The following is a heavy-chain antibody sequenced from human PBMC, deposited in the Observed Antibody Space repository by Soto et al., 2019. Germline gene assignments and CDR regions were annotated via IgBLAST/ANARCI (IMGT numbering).Heavy chain of an antibody. CDR3: ARQQWLHLFDAFDI. Sequence: GGSLRLSCAASGFPFSSYAMHLVRQAPGKGLEWVAVISYDGSNKYYADSVKGRFTISRDNSKNTLYLQMNSLRAEDTAVYYCARQQWLHLFDAFDIWGQGTMVTVSS. J-gene: IGHJ3*02. CDR1: GFPFSSYA. D-gene: IGHD6-19*01. V-gene: IGHV3-30-3*01. CDR2: ISYDGSNK.